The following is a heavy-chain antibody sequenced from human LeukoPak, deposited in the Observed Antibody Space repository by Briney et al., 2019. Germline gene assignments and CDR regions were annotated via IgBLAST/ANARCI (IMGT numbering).Heavy chain of an antibody. Sequence: ASVKVSCKASGYTFTSYGISWVRQAPGQGLEWMGWISAYNGNTNYAQKLQGRVTMTTDTSTSTAYMELRSLRSDDTAAYYCARRSYSSGSYYVDYWAREPWSPSPQ. CDR3: ARRSYSSGSYYVDY. J-gene: IGHJ4*02. D-gene: IGHD3-10*01. CDR2: ISAYNGNT. V-gene: IGHV1-18*01. CDR1: GYTFTSYG.